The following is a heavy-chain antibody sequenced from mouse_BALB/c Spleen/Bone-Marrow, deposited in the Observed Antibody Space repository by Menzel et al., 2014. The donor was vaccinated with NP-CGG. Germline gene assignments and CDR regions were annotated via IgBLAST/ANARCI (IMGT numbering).Heavy chain of an antibody. CDR2: IDPYYGGT. CDR1: GYSFTGYN. J-gene: IGHJ4*01. V-gene: IGHV1-39*01. Sequence: EVKLQESGPELEKPGASVKISCKASGYSFTGYNMNWVKRSNGKSLEWIGDIDPYYGGTSYNQKFKGKATLTVDKSSSTAYMLLKSLTSEDSAVYYCAKSVSLRAMDYWGQGTSVTVSS. CDR3: AKSVSLRAMDY. D-gene: IGHD6-2*01.